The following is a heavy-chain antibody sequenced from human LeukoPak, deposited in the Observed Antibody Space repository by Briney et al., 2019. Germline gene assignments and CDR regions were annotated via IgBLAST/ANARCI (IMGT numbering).Heavy chain of an antibody. CDR1: GYTFTGYY. CDR3: ARAARRELLNAFDI. CDR2: INPNSGGT. V-gene: IGHV1-2*02. J-gene: IGHJ3*02. Sequence: ASVKVSCKASGYTFTGYYMHWVRQAPGQGLVWMGWINPNSGGTNYAQKFQGRVTMTRDTSISTAYMELSRLRSDDTAVYYCARAARRELLNAFDIWGQGTMVTVSS. D-gene: IGHD1-26*01.